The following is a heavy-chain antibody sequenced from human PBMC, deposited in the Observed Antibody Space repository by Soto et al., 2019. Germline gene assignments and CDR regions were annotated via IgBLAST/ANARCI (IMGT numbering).Heavy chain of an antibody. V-gene: IGHV4-38-2*01. CDR2: IYHGGST. D-gene: IGHD3-22*01. CDR1: GYSISSGYY. CDR3: ARVGPWVPYYYDSNPYTFENWFDP. Sequence: SETLSLTCAVSGYSISSGYYWAWLRQPPGKGLEWLGSIYHGGSTYYNPSLNSRVTLSIDMTNNHVSLILNSVTAADTAIYYCARVGPWVPYYYDSNPYTFENWFDPWGQGTLVTVSS. J-gene: IGHJ5*02.